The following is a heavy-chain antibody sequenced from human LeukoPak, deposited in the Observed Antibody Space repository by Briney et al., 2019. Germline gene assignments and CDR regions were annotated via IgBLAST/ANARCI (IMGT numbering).Heavy chain of an antibody. D-gene: IGHD6-13*01. CDR2: IYYSGST. CDR3: ARKGSSWYQSWFDL. V-gene: IGHV4-61*01. J-gene: IGHJ5*02. CDR1: GGSVSSGSYY. Sequence: SETLSLTCTVSGGSVSSGSYYWSWIRQPPGKGLEWIGYIYYSGSTNYNPSLKSRVTISVDTSKNQFSLKLSSVTAADTAVYYCARKGSSWYQSWFDLWGQGTLVTVSS.